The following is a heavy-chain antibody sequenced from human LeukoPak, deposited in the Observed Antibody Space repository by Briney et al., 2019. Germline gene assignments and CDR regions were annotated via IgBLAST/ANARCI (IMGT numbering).Heavy chain of an antibody. CDR2: ISAYNGNT. CDR1: GYTFTSYG. J-gene: IGHJ2*01. D-gene: IGHD3-3*01. V-gene: IGHV1-18*01. CDR3: ARDTIWSGYPAEGWYFDL. Sequence: ASVKVSCKASGYTFTSYGISWVRQAPGQGLEWMGWISAYNGNTNYAQKLQGRVTMTTDTSTSTAYMELSSLRSEDTAVYYCARDTIWSGYPAEGWYFDLWGRGTLVTVSS.